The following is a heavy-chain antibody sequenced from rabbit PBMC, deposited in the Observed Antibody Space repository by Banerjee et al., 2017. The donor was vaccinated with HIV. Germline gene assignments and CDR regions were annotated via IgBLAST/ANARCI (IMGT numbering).Heavy chain of an antibody. V-gene: IGHV1S45*01. CDR1: GFDFYSNA. J-gene: IGHJ4*01. CDR2: IYASSSGST. D-gene: IGHD4-1*01. CDR3: ARDLAGVIGWNFDL. Sequence: QEQLEESGGDLVKPGASLTLTCTASGFDFYSNAMCWVRQAPGKGLEWIACIYASSSGSTYYASWAKGRFTISRTSSTTVALQMTSLTAADTATYFCARDLAGVIGWNFDLWGPGTLVTVS.